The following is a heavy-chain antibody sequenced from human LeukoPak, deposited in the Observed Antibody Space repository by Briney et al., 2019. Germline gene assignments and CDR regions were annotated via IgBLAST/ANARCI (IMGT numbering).Heavy chain of an antibody. CDR1: GSTFDDYA. CDR3: AKGVDSGSYRAGSFDP. D-gene: IGHD3-10*01. J-gene: IGHJ5*02. Sequence: GRSMTPSSAASGSTFDDYAMHRDRQPPGKGLEWVSGISWNSGSIGYADSVKGRFTISRDNAKSSLYLQMNSLRAEDTALYYCAKGVDSGSYRAGSFDPWGQGTLVTVSS. V-gene: IGHV3-9*01. CDR2: ISWNSGSI.